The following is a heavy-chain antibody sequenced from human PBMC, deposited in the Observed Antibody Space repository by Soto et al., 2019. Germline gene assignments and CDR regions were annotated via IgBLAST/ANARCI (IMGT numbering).Heavy chain of an antibody. CDR1: GFTFSDYY. Sequence: PGGSLRLSCAASGFTFSDYYMSWIRQAPGKGLEWVSYISSSGSTIYYADSVKGRFTISRDNAKNSLYLQMNSLRAEDTAVYYCARDRDSSSWYARYYFDYWGLGTLVTVSS. V-gene: IGHV3-11*01. D-gene: IGHD6-13*01. CDR2: ISSSGSTI. J-gene: IGHJ4*02. CDR3: ARDRDSSSWYARYYFDY.